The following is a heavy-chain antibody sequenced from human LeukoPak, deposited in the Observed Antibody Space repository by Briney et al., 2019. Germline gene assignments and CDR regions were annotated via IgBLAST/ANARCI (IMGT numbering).Heavy chain of an antibody. CDR1: GGSISSYY. J-gene: IGHJ4*02. CDR3: ARVSPKGMATTMFDY. D-gene: IGHD5-24*01. CDR2: IYYSGST. Sequence: PSETLSLTCTVSGGSISSYYWSWIQQPPGKGLEWIGYIYYSGSTNYNPSLKSRVTISVDTSKNQFSLKLSSVTAADTAVYYCARVSPKGMATTMFDYWGRGTLVTVSS. V-gene: IGHV4-59*01.